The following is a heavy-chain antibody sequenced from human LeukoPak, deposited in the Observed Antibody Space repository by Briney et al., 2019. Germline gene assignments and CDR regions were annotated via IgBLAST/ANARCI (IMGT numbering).Heavy chain of an antibody. Sequence: GESLRLSCAASGFTFSSYAMSWVRQAPGKGLEWVSAVTGSGGSTYYADSVRGRFTISRDNSKNTLFLQLDSPRVEDTAVYYCAKEDPAIILGIDYWGQGALVIVSS. CDR1: GFTFSSYA. V-gene: IGHV3-23*01. CDR3: AKEDPAIILGIDY. CDR2: VTGSGGST. D-gene: IGHD5-18*01. J-gene: IGHJ4*02.